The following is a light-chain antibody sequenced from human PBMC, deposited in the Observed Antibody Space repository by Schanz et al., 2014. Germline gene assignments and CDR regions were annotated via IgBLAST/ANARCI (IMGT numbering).Light chain of an antibody. CDR2: EGI. CDR3: CSHAGSTNFL. Sequence: QSALTQPASVSGSLGQSITLSCTVTANHVGSYNLVSWYQQHPGKAPKLLIYEGIKRPSGVSNRFSGSNSGHTATLTISGLQADDEADYFCCSHAGSTNFLFDGGTKVTVL. V-gene: IGLV2-23*03. J-gene: IGLJ2*01. CDR1: ANHVGSYNL.